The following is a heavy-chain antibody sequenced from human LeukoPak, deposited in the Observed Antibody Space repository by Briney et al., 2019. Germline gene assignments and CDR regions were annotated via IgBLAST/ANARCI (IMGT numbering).Heavy chain of an antibody. CDR1: GGTFSSYT. CDR2: IIPILGIA. J-gene: IGHJ4*02. V-gene: IGHV1-69*04. Sequence: ASVKVSCKASGGTFSSYTISWVRQAPGQGLEWMGRIIPILGIANYAQKFQGRVTITADKSTSTAYMELSSLRSEDTAVYYCARDWAVAGPLDYWGQGTLVTVSS. D-gene: IGHD6-19*01. CDR3: ARDWAVAGPLDY.